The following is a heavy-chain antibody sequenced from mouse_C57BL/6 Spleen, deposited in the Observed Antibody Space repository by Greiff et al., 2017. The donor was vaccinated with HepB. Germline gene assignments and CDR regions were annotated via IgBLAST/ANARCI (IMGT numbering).Heavy chain of an antibody. J-gene: IGHJ3*01. Sequence: EVQVVESGEGLVKPGGSLKLSCAASGFTFSSYAMSWVRQTPEKRLEWVAYISRGGDYIYYADTVKGRFTLSRDNARNTLYLQMSSLKSEDTAMYYCTRDPLYGSSPAWFAYWGEGNLVTVSA. D-gene: IGHD1-1*01. CDR2: ISRGGDYI. V-gene: IGHV5-9-1*02. CDR3: TRDPLYGSSPAWFAY. CDR1: GFTFSSYA.